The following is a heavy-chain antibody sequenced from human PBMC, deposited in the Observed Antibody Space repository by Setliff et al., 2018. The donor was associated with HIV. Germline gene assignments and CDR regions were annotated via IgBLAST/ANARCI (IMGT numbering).Heavy chain of an antibody. V-gene: IGHV1-69*10. J-gene: IGHJ3*02. CDR2: IIPILGIT. CDR1: GGTFSSYA. CDR3: AGPRGDEAFDI. Sequence: SVKVSCKASGGTFSSYAISWVRQAPGQGLEWMGGIIPILGITSYAQKFQGRVTITADESTNTMYMELSSLRSDDTAVYYCAGPRGDEAFDIWGQGTMVTVSS. D-gene: IGHD3-10*01.